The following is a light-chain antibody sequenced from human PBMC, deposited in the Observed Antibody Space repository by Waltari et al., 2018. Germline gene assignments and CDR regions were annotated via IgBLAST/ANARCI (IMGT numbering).Light chain of an antibody. V-gene: IGKV3-20*01. J-gene: IGKJ1*01. CDR3: QNHERLPAV. CDR1: QSISRF. Sequence: IVLTPSPGTLSLSPGERAPLPCRASQSISRFLAWYQQTPGQAPRLLIYAASSRATGIPARFSGSGSGTDFSLTITRLEPEDFAVYFCQNHERLPAVFGQGTKVEIK. CDR2: AAS.